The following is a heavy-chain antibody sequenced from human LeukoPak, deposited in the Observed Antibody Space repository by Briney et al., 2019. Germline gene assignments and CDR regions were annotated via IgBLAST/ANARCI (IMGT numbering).Heavy chain of an antibody. Sequence: ASVNVSCKASGYTFTSNYIHWVRQAPGQGLEWMGLVNPSGGSTTYAQMFQGRVTMSRDTPTSTVYLELSSLRSEDTAVYYCAKGGVAGTFDYWGQGTQVTVSS. CDR3: AKGGVAGTFDY. J-gene: IGHJ4*02. CDR1: GYTFTSNY. V-gene: IGHV1-46*01. CDR2: VNPSGGST. D-gene: IGHD6-19*01.